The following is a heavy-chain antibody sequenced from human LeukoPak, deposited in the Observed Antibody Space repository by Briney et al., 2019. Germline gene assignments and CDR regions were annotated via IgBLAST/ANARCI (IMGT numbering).Heavy chain of an antibody. CDR1: GGSFSGYY. V-gene: IGHV4-34*01. D-gene: IGHD1-1*01. J-gene: IGHJ3*02. CDR3: ARASTWHRRAFDI. Sequence: SETLSLTCAVYGGSFSGYYWSWIRQPPGKGLEWIGEINHSGSTNYNPSLKSRVTISVDTSKNQFSLKLSSVTAADTAVYYCARASTWHRRAFDIWGQGTMDTVSS. CDR2: INHSGST.